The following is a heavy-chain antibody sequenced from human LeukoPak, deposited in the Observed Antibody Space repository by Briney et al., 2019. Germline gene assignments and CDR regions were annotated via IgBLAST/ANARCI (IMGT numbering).Heavy chain of an antibody. Sequence: SETLSLTCTVSGGSISPYYWSWIRQPPGKGLEWIGYIYYSGSTKYNPSLKSRVTISLDTSKNQFSLKLKSVTAADTAIYYCARGTTFFDYWGQGTLVTVSS. CDR3: ARGTTFFDY. CDR2: IYYSGST. CDR1: GGSISPYY. J-gene: IGHJ4*02. V-gene: IGHV4-59*01. D-gene: IGHD1-1*01.